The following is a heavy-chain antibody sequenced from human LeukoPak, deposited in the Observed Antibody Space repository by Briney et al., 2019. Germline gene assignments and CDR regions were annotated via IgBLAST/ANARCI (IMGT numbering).Heavy chain of an antibody. Sequence: ASAKVSCKASGYTFTSYGISWVRQAPGQGLEWMGWISAYNGNTNYAQKLQGRVTMTTDTSTSTAYMELRSLRSDDTAVYYCARSEIIVVVTPPGYWGQGTLVTVSS. J-gene: IGHJ4*02. CDR1: GYTFTSYG. D-gene: IGHD2-21*02. CDR2: ISAYNGNT. CDR3: ARSEIIVVVTPPGY. V-gene: IGHV1-18*01.